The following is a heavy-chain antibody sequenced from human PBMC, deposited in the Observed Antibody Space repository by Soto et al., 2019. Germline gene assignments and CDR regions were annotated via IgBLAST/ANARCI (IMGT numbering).Heavy chain of an antibody. D-gene: IGHD5-12*01. CDR2: IYYSGST. V-gene: IGHV4-31*03. CDR1: GGSISSGGYY. J-gene: IGHJ6*02. Sequence: SETLSLTCTVSGGSISSGGYYWSRIRQHPGKGLEWIGYIYYSGSTYYNPSLKSRVTISVDTSKNQFSLKLSSVTAADTAVYYCASGYDWNYYYGMDVWGQGTTVTVSS. CDR3: ASGYDWNYYYGMDV.